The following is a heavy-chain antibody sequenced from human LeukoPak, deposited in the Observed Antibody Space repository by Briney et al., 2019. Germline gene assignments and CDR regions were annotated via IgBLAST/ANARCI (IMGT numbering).Heavy chain of an antibody. CDR1: GFTVSSNY. Sequence: PGGSLRLSCAASGFTVSSNYMSWVRQAPGKGLEWVSVLYSGGSAYYTDSVKGRFTISRDTSKNTLYLQMDSLRAEDTAVYYCARDMATGYYNYYYGMDVWGQGTTVTVSS. CDR3: ARDMATGYYNYYYGMDV. D-gene: IGHD3-9*01. J-gene: IGHJ6*02. CDR2: LYSGGSA. V-gene: IGHV3-53*01.